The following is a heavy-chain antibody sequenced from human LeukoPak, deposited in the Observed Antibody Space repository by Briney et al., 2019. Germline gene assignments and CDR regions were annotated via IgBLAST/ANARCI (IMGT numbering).Heavy chain of an antibody. CDR2: INPNSGGT. CDR3: AREIGYSYGNWFDP. CDR1: GYTFTGYY. Sequence: ASVKVSCKASGYTFTGYYMHWVRQAPGQGLEWMGWINPNSGGTNYAQKFQGRVTMTRDMSTSTVYMELSSLRSEDTAVYYCAREIGYSYGNWFDPWGQGTLVTVSS. J-gene: IGHJ5*02. V-gene: IGHV1-2*02. D-gene: IGHD5-18*01.